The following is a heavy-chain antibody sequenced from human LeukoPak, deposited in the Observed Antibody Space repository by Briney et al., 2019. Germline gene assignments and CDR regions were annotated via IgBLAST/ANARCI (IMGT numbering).Heavy chain of an antibody. Sequence: PGGSLRLSCGASGFTFSSYGMNWVRQAPGKGLEWAAVIWDDGSNKYYADSVKGRFTISRDNSKNTVYLQMNSLRVEDTAVYYCSRWGSSWSFDYWGQGTLVTVSS. CDR3: SRWGSSWSFDY. D-gene: IGHD6-13*01. V-gene: IGHV3-33*01. CDR1: GFTFSSYG. CDR2: IWDDGSNK. J-gene: IGHJ4*02.